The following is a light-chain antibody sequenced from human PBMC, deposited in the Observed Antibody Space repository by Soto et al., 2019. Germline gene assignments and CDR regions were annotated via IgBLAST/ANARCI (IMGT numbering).Light chain of an antibody. CDR3: QQYGSSPPIT. CDR1: QTVNNNY. CDR2: GAS. V-gene: IGKV3-20*01. J-gene: IGKJ5*01. Sequence: EIVLTQSPGTLSLSPGERATLSCRASQTVNNNYVAWYQQKPGQAPRLLIYGASSRATGIPDRFSGSGSGTDFTLTISRLEPEDFAVYYCQQYGSSPPITFGQGTRLEIK.